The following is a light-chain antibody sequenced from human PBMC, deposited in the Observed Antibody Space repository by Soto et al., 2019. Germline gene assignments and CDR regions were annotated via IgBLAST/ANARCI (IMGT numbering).Light chain of an antibody. J-gene: IGKJ1*01. CDR1: QSISSW. V-gene: IGKV1-5*03. CDR3: QQYNSLGT. CDR2: KAS. Sequence: DIQMTQSPSTLSASVGDRVPITCRASQSISSWLAWYQQKPGKAPKLLIYKASSLESGVPSRFSGSGSGTECTLTISSLQPDDFATYYCQQYNSLGTFGQGTKVESK.